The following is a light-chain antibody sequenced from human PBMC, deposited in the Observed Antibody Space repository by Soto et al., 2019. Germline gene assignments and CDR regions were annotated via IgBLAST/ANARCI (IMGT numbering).Light chain of an antibody. CDR1: QSINTY. Sequence: DIQMTQSPSSLSASIGDRVTITCRASQSINTYLNWYQQRPGKAPELLIFAASTLQSGVPSRFSGRVSGTEFTRTISSLQPEDFATYYCQQTYAFGFTFGPGTTVDFK. V-gene: IGKV1-39*01. CDR3: QQTYAFGFT. CDR2: AAS. J-gene: IGKJ3*01.